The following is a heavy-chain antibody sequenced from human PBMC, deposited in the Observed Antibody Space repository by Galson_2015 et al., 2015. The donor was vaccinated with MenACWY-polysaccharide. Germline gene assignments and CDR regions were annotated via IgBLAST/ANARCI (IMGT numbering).Heavy chain of an antibody. CDR3: ARDFLSTVTTRPGY. V-gene: IGHV1-18*01. J-gene: IGHJ4*02. CDR1: GYTFTSYG. D-gene: IGHD4-17*01. Sequence: SVKVSCKASGYTFTSYGISWVRQAPGQGLEWMGWISVYNSNTKYAQNLQGRVTMTTDTSTSTAYMELRSLRSDDTAVYYCARDFLSTVTTRPGYWGQGTLVTVSS. CDR2: ISVYNSNT.